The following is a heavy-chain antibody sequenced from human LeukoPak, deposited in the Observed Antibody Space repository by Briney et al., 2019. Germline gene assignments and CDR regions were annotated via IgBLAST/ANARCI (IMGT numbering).Heavy chain of an antibody. Sequence: GGSLRLSCTVSGFTVSSNSMSWVRQAPGKGLEWVSFIYSDNTHYSDSVKGRFTISRDNSKNTLYLQMNSLRAEDTAVYYCAKVGGWTVGATRFDYWGQGTLVTVSS. V-gene: IGHV3-53*01. J-gene: IGHJ4*02. D-gene: IGHD1-26*01. CDR3: AKVGGWTVGATRFDY. CDR2: IYSDNT. CDR1: GFTVSSNS.